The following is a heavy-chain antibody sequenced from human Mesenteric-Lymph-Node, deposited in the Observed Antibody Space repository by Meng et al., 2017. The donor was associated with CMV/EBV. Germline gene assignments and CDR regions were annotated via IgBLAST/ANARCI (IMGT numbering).Heavy chain of an antibody. J-gene: IGHJ4*02. CDR2: IFYSGTT. CDR1: SISTSGYY. Sequence: SISTSGYYWSWIRQHPGKGLEWIGYIFYSGTTYSNPSLKSPVTISGDTSKNQFSLTLSSVTAADTAVYYCARGCSATNCYTGGFDSWGQGILVTVSS. D-gene: IGHD2-2*02. CDR3: ARGCSATNCYTGGFDS. V-gene: IGHV4-31*01.